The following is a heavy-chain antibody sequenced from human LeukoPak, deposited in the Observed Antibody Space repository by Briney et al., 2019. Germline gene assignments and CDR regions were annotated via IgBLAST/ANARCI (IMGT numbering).Heavy chain of an antibody. CDR2: FSGTSTLT. CDR3: AKGDSYYDLLTCFDF. J-gene: IGHJ4*02. CDR1: GFDFSHYG. D-gene: IGHD3-9*01. Sequence: GGSLRLSCAASGFDFSHYGMSWVRQSPGQGLEWVSTFSGTSTLTYYADSVKGRFTISRDDSKNVLYLQMNSLRDEDTAVYYCAKGDSYYDLLTCFDFWGPGTLITVSS. V-gene: IGHV3-23*01.